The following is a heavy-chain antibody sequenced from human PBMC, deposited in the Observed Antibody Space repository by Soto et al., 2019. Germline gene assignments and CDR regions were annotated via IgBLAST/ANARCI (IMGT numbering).Heavy chain of an antibody. V-gene: IGHV4-30-4*01. Sequence: SETLSLTCTVSGGSISSDDYYWSWIRQPPGKGLEWIGYIYYSGRTNYNPSLESRLTISIDTSKNQFSLRLSYVSAADTAVYYCAGDRSNSPDYFDYWGQGALVTVSS. CDR2: IYYSGRT. CDR1: GGSISSDDYY. J-gene: IGHJ4*02. D-gene: IGHD2-15*01. CDR3: AGDRSNSPDYFDY.